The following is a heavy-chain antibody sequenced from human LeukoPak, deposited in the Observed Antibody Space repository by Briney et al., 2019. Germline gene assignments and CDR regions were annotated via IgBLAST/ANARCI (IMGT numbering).Heavy chain of an antibody. Sequence: GGSLRLSCAASGFTFSSYSMNWVRQAPGKGLEWVSSISSSSSYIYYADSVKGRFTISRDNAKNSLYLQMNSLRAEDTAVYYCAREPVWGSYRSPDTEYFQHWGQGTLVTVSS. D-gene: IGHD3-16*02. J-gene: IGHJ1*01. V-gene: IGHV3-21*01. CDR3: AREPVWGSYRSPDTEYFQH. CDR2: ISSSSSYI. CDR1: GFTFSSYS.